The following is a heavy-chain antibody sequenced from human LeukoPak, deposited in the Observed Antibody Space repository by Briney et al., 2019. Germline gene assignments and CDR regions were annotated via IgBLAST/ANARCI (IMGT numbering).Heavy chain of an antibody. CDR3: ARVTETLYSSSWYGSTSGTLSASDY. CDR2: IIPIFGTA. J-gene: IGHJ4*02. D-gene: IGHD6-13*01. Sequence: SVKVSCKASGGTFSSCAISWVRQAPGQGLEWMGGIIPIFGTANYAQKFQGRVTITADESTSTAYMELSSLRSEDTAVYYCARVTETLYSSSWYGSTSGTLSASDYWGQGTLVTVSS. V-gene: IGHV1-69*01. CDR1: GGTFSSCA.